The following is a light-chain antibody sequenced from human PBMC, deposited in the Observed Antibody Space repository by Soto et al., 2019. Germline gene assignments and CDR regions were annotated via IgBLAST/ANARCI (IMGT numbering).Light chain of an antibody. CDR1: QSISSY. CDR2: WAS. Sequence: DIQMTQTQSSLSASVGDRVTITCRSSQSISSYLNWYLQKPGQPPKLLLSWASARESGVPERFTGSGSGTLFTLSNNSLQAEDVAVYYCQQYYTLPLTFGGGTIV. CDR3: QQYYTLPLT. V-gene: IGKV1-27*01. J-gene: IGKJ4*01.